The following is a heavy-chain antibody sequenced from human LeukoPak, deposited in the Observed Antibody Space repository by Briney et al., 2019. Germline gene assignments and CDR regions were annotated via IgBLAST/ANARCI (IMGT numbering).Heavy chain of an antibody. V-gene: IGHV1-2*02. D-gene: IGHD2-15*01. CDR1: GYTFTGYC. CDR3: VRGISSVENY. CDR2: INPNSGGT. J-gene: IGHJ4*02. Sequence: ASVKVSCKASGYTFTGYCMHWVRQAPGQGLEWMGWINPNSGGTNYAQKFQGRVTMTRDTSISTAYMELSSLRSDDTAVYYCVRGISSVENYWGQGTLVTVSS.